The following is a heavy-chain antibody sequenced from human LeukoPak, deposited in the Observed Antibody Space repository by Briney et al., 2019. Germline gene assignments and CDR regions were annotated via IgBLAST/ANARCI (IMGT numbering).Heavy chain of an antibody. Sequence: GGSLRLSCAASGFTFSSYSMNWVRQAPGKGLEWVSSISSSSSYIYYADSVKGRFTISRDNSKRALSLQMNSLRAEDTAIYYCAKGKVNHDGAFDFWGQGTTVTVSS. V-gene: IGHV3-21*04. D-gene: IGHD1-14*01. CDR2: ISSSSSYI. CDR3: AKGKVNHDGAFDF. CDR1: GFTFSSYS. J-gene: IGHJ3*01.